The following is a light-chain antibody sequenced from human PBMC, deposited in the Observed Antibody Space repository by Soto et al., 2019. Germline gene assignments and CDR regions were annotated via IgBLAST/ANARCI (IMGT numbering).Light chain of an antibody. Sequence: EIVLTQSPGTLSLSPGERATLSCRASQSVSSSSLAWYQQKPGQAPRLIIYGASTRATGIPDTFSGSGSGTDFPLTISRLEPEDFAVYYCQQYGSSPPMYTFGQGTKLEMK. V-gene: IGKV3-20*01. J-gene: IGKJ2*01. CDR3: QQYGSSPPMYT. CDR1: QSVSSSS. CDR2: GAS.